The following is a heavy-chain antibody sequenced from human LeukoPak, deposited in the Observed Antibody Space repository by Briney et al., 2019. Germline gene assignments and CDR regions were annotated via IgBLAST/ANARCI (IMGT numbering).Heavy chain of an antibody. Sequence: GGSLRLPCAASGFTFSSYWMSWVRQAPGKGLEWVANIKQDGSEKYYVDSVKGRFTISRDNAKNSLYLQMNSLRAEDTAVYYCARDPGSGWYGGDYWGQGTLVTVSS. D-gene: IGHD6-19*01. J-gene: IGHJ4*02. CDR3: ARDPGSGWYGGDY. CDR1: GFTFSSYW. V-gene: IGHV3-7*03. CDR2: IKQDGSEK.